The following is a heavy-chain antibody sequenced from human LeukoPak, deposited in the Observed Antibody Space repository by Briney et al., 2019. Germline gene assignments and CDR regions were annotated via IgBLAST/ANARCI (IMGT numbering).Heavy chain of an antibody. CDR2: INHSGST. J-gene: IGHJ6*02. V-gene: IGHV4-34*01. CDR3: ARGPPSPVEANYGMDV. Sequence: PSETPSLTCAVYGGSFSGYYWSWIRQPPGKGLEWIGEINHSGSTNYNPSLKSRVTTSVDTSKNQFSLKLSSVTAADTAVYYCARGPPSPVEANYGMDVWGQGTTVTVSS. CDR1: GGSFSGYY.